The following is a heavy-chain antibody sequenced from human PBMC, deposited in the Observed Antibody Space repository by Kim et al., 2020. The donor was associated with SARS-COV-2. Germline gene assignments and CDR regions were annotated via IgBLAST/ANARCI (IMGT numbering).Heavy chain of an antibody. D-gene: IGHD6-13*01. CDR3: ARAYRYSSSWYGSRSRAFDY. CDR1: GGSISSSNW. CDR2: IYHSGST. Sequence: SETLSLTCAVSGGSISSSNWWSWVRQPPGKGLEWIGEIYHSGSTNYNPSLKSRVTISVDKSKNQFSLKLSSVTAADTAVYYCARAYRYSSSWYGSRSRAFDYWGQGTLVTVSS. V-gene: IGHV4-4*02. J-gene: IGHJ4*02.